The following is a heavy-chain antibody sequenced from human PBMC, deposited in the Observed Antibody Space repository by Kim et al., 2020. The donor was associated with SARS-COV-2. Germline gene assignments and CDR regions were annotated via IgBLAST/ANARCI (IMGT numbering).Heavy chain of an antibody. CDR1: GGSISSGGYY. CDR3: ARGEMIFGVITYAFDI. J-gene: IGHJ3*02. D-gene: IGHD3-3*01. CDR2: IYHSGST. V-gene: IGHV4-31*03. Sequence: SETLSLTCTVSGGSISSGGYYWSWIRQHPGKGLEWIGYIYHSGSTYYNPSLKSRVTISVDTSKNQFSLKLSSVTAADTAVYYCARGEMIFGVITYAFDIWGQGTMVTVSS.